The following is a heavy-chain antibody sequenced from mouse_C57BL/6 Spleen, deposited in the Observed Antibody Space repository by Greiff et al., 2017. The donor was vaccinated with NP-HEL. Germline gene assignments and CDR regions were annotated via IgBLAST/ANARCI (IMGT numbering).Heavy chain of an antibody. D-gene: IGHD1-1*01. CDR2: VYPYNGGT. CDR1: GFTFTDYY. CDR3: ARNYGSSYDWFAY. J-gene: IGHJ3*01. V-gene: IGHV1-36*01. Sequence: VQLQQSGPVLVKPGPSVKISCKASGFTFTDYYMHWVKQSHGKSLEWIGLVYPYNGGTSYNQKFKGKATLTVDTSASTAYMELNSLTSEDSAVYYCARNYGSSYDWFAYWGQGTLVTVSA.